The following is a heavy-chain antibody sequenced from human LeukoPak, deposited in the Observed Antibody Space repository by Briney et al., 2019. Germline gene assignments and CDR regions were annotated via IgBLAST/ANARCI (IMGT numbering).Heavy chain of an antibody. D-gene: IGHD4-17*01. J-gene: IGHJ4*02. V-gene: IGHV3-48*03. Sequence: GGSLRLSCAASGFTFSDYKFHWVRQAPGKGLEWVSYISSSGSTIYYADSVKGRFTISRDNAKNSLYLQMNSLRAEDTAVYYCARAHYGDYVGLDYWGQGTLVTVSS. CDR1: GFTFSDYK. CDR3: ARAHYGDYVGLDY. CDR2: ISSSGSTI.